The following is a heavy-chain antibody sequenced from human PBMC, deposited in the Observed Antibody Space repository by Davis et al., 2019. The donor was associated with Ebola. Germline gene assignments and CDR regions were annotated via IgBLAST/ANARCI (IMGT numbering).Heavy chain of an antibody. CDR2: ISHTGNT. CDR1: GFSISSDFY. Sequence: PGGSLRLSCSISGFSISSDFYWGWIRQTPGKGLDFIGTISHTGNTKYNSSLKSRVIISRDMSKNQFSLKMTSVTAADTAIYFCARDNDPYGGRYKYRPPNAFDLWGQGTKVAVSS. V-gene: IGHV4-38-2*02. J-gene: IGHJ3*01. CDR3: ARDNDPYGGRYKYRPPNAFDL. D-gene: IGHD1-26*01.